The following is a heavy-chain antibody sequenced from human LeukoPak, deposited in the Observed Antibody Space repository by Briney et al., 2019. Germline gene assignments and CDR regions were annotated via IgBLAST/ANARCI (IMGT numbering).Heavy chain of an antibody. D-gene: IGHD5-12*01. V-gene: IGHV4-34*01. CDR1: GGSFSGYH. CDR2: INHSGST. CDR3: ARGWLHFDY. J-gene: IGHJ4*02. Sequence: PSETLSLTCAVYGGSFSGYHWSWIRQPPGKGLEWIGEINHSGSTNYNPSLKSRVTISVDTSKNQFSLKLSSVTAADTAVYYCARGWLHFDYWGQGTLVTVSS.